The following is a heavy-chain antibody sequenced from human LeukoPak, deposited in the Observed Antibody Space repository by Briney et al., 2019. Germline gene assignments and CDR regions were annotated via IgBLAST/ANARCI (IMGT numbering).Heavy chain of an antibody. CDR3: ARPQLGMGYSYYMDV. D-gene: IGHD6-13*01. CDR2: IYSGGST. J-gene: IGHJ6*03. Sequence: GGSLRLSCAASEFSVGSNYMTWVRQAPGKGLEWVSLIYSGGSTYYADSVKGRFTISRDNAKNSLYLQMSSLRAEDTAVYYCARPQLGMGYSYYMDVWGKGTTVTVSS. CDR1: EFSVGSNY. V-gene: IGHV3-66*01.